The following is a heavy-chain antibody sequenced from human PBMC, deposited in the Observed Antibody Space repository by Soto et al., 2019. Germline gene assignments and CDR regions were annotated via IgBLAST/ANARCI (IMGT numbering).Heavy chain of an antibody. CDR2: ISGSGGST. CDR3: GKVGGGSSGYQDAFDI. V-gene: IGHV3-23*01. J-gene: IGHJ3*02. Sequence: EVQLLESGGGLVQPGGSLRLSCAASGFTFSSYAMSWVRQAPGKGLEWVSAISGSGGSTYYADSVKGRFTISRDNYKNTLYLEMSSLRAEETAVYYCGKVGGGSSGYQDAFDIWGQGTMVTVSS. CDR1: GFTFSSYA. D-gene: IGHD3-22*01.